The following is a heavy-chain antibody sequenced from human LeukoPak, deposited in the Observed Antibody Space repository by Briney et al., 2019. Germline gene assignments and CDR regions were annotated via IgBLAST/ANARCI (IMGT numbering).Heavy chain of an antibody. J-gene: IGHJ4*02. CDR1: GFTFSSYA. Sequence: GGSLRLSSAASGFTFSSYAMSWVRQAPGKGREWVSAISGSGGSTYYADSVKGRFTISRDSSKNTLYLEMSSQRAEDTAVYYCARDVRVVAATTFDYWGQGTLVTVSS. CDR3: ARDVRVVAATTFDY. D-gene: IGHD2-15*01. CDR2: ISGSGGST. V-gene: IGHV3-23*01.